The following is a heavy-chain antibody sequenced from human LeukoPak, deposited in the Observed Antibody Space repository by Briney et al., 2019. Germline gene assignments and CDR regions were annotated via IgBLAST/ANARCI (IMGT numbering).Heavy chain of an antibody. CDR2: IYYSGST. V-gene: IGHV4-59*01. CDR3: ARAKIKNDYDILTGYYPVLGMNYFDY. Sequence: EFSETLSLTCSVSGGSISSYYWSWTRQPPGKGLEWIGYIYYSGSTNYNPSLKSRVTISVDTSNNQFSLKLSSVTAADTAVYYCARAKIKNDYDILTGYYPVLGMNYFDYWGQGTLVTVSS. D-gene: IGHD3-9*01. J-gene: IGHJ4*02. CDR1: GGSISSYY.